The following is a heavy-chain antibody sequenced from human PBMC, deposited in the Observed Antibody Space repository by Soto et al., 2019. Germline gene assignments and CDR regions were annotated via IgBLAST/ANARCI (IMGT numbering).Heavy chain of an antibody. D-gene: IGHD4-17*01. CDR3: AHHTATVASRY. J-gene: IGHJ4*02. CDR2: IYWDDDK. Sequence: QITLKESGPPLVKPTQTLTLTCTFSGFSLSTSGVGVGWIRQPPGKALEWLALIYWDDDKRYSPSLKSRLTITKDTAKNQVVLTMTNMDPVDTAADYCAHHTATVASRYWGQGTLVTVSA. V-gene: IGHV2-5*02. CDR1: GFSLSTSGVG.